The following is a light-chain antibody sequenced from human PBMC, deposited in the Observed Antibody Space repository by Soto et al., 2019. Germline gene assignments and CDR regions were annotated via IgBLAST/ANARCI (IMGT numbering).Light chain of an antibody. CDR3: NSYTSSNTWI. CDR2: DVN. V-gene: IGLV2-14*03. CDR1: SSDVGAYKY. J-gene: IGLJ2*01. Sequence: QSVPTQPASVSGSPGQSITISCTGTSSDVGAYKYVSWYQQHPGKAPKLMIYDVNDRPSGVSNRFSGSKSGNTASLTISGLQAEDEADYYCNSYTSSNTWIFGGGTKVTVL.